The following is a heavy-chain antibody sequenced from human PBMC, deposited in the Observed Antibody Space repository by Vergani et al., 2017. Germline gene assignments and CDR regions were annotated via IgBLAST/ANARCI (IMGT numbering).Heavy chain of an antibody. J-gene: IGHJ5*02. V-gene: IGHV1-69*17. CDR2: IIPIFGIA. D-gene: IGHD6-19*01. CDR1: GGTFSSYA. Sequence: QVQLVQSGAEVKKPGSSVKVSCKASGGTFSSYAISWVRQAPGQGLEWMGGIIPIFGIANYAQKFQGRVTITADKSTSTAYMELSRLRSEDTAVYYCARHTQWLVTKQPPGGFDPWGQGTLVTVSS. CDR3: ARHTQWLVTKQPPGGFDP.